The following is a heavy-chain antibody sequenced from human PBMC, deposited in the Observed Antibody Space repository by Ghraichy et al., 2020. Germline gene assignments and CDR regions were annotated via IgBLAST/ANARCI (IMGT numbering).Heavy chain of an antibody. D-gene: IGHD3-22*01. CDR2: VHYSGSA. V-gene: IGHV4-59*01. CDR1: GGSISSYY. J-gene: IGHJ4*02. Sequence: ESLNISCSVSGGSISSYYWNWVRQPPGKGLEWIGYVHYSGSAKYNPSLTSRVTMSVDTSKSQFSLTLSSVTAADTAVYYCARWDSSGNYYGNWGQGALVTVSS. CDR3: ARWDSSGNYYGN.